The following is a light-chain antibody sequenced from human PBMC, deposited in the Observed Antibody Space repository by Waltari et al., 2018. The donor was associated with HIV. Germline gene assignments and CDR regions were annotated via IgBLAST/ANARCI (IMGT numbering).Light chain of an antibody. CDR2: KTS. J-gene: IGKJ3*01. CDR3: QQINSFS. CDR1: QSVSTW. Sequence: DIQMTQSPSTLSASVGDRVTITCRASQSVSTWLAWYQQKPGKAPKLVIDKTSSLETEVPAIVSGSVSGTEFTLTISYLHPDDCATYYCQQINSFSFGPGTKVEI. V-gene: IGKV1-5*03.